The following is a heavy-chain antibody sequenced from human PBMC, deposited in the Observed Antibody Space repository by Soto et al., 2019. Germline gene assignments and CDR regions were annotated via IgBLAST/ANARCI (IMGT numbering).Heavy chain of an antibody. D-gene: IGHD6-19*01. J-gene: IGHJ4*02. CDR1: GFMFSDYG. CDR3: AREGAVAGSQDF. CDR2: IWYDGSSK. V-gene: IGHV3-33*01. Sequence: HPGGSLRLSCAASGFMFSDYGMHWVRQAPGKGLEWVAIIWYDGSSKYYSDSVKGRFTISRDNSNNTLYLQMNSLRVEDTAVYFCAREGAVAGSQDFWGQGTLVTVSS.